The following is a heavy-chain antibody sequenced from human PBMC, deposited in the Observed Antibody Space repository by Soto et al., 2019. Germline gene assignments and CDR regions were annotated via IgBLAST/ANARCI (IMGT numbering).Heavy chain of an antibody. CDR1: GFTFSSYA. V-gene: IGHV3-30-3*01. CDR2: ISYDGSDK. CDR3: ARDYYKYYDSSGYYRSPPY. D-gene: IGHD3-22*01. J-gene: IGHJ4*02. Sequence: GSLRLSCAASGFTFSSYAMHWVRQAPGKGLEWVALISYDGSDKDYADSVKGRFTISRDNSRNTLFLQMNSLRAEDTAVYYCARDYYKYYDSSGYYRSPPYWGQGTLVTVSS.